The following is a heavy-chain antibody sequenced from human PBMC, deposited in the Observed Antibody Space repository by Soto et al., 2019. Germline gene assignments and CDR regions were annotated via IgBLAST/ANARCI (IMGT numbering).Heavy chain of an antibody. CDR2: IYPGDSDT. Sequence: PGESLKISCKGSGYSFTSYWIGWVRQMPGKGLEWMGIIYPGDSDTRYSPSFQGQVTISADKSISTAYLQWSSLKASDTAMYYCASAITMVRGVIRSDYYYYGMDVWGQGTTVTVSS. CDR3: ASAITMVRGVIRSDYYYYGMDV. CDR1: GYSFTSYW. V-gene: IGHV5-51*01. D-gene: IGHD3-10*01. J-gene: IGHJ6*02.